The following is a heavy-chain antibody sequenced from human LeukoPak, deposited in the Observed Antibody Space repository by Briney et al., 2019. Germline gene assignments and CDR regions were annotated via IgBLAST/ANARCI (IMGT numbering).Heavy chain of an antibody. CDR1: GGSVSSGSYY. D-gene: IGHD2-2*01. CDR2: IYYSGST. CDR3: ARDNDIVVVPAAKSYYYYGMDV. J-gene: IGHJ6*02. Sequence: SETLSLTCTVSGGSVSSGSYYWSWIRQPPGKGLEWIGYIYYSGSTNYNPSLKSRVTISVDTSKNQFSLKLSSVTAADTAVYYCARDNDIVVVPAAKSYYYYGMDVWGQGTTVTVSS. V-gene: IGHV4-61*01.